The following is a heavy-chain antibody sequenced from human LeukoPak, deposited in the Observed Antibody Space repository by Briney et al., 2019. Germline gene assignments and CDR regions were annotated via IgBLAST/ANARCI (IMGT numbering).Heavy chain of an antibody. V-gene: IGHV3-23*01. CDR1: GFTFSNYA. D-gene: IGHD3-9*01. CDR2: ITGSGGNT. CDR3: AKWGDYDVLTGYYVSDY. J-gene: IGHJ4*02. Sequence: GGSLRLSCAAPGFTFSNYAMSWVRQAPGKGLEWVSAITGSGGNTYYADSVKGRFTVSRDNSKNTVFLQMNSLRAEDTAVYYCAKWGDYDVLTGYYVSDYWDQGTLVTVSS.